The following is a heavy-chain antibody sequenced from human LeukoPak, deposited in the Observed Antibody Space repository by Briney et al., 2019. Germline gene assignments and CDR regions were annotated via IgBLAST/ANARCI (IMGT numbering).Heavy chain of an antibody. J-gene: IGHJ3*02. D-gene: IGHD7-27*01. Sequence: PGRSLRLSCAASGFTFSSCGMHWVRQAPGKGLEWVAVIWHDGSNKYYADSVKGRFTISRDNAKNSLYLQMNSLRAEDTALYYCAKDLWGFRDAFGIWGQGTMVTVSS. V-gene: IGHV3-33*03. CDR1: GFTFSSCG. CDR2: IWHDGSNK. CDR3: AKDLWGFRDAFGI.